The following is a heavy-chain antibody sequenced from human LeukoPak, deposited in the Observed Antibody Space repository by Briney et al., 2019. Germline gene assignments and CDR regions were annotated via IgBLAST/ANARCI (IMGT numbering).Heavy chain of an antibody. V-gene: IGHV3-21*01. CDR3: ARDRGARGRGLA. D-gene: IGHD3-10*01. CDR1: GFTFRIYS. J-gene: IGHJ5*02. CDR2: IGPSSGDI. Sequence: AGGSLRLSCAASGFTFRIYSMNWVRQAPGTGLEWVSSIGPSSGDIYYADSVKGRFTISRENDKNSLYLQMNSLRAEDTAVYYCARDRGARGRGLAWGQGTQVTVSS.